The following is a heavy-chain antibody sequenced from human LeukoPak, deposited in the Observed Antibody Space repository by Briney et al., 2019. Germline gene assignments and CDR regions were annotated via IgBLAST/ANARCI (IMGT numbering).Heavy chain of an antibody. D-gene: IGHD2-2*01. J-gene: IGHJ4*02. Sequence: SETLSLTCTVSGGSISSYYWTWIRQPPGKGLEWIGYIHYSGSTNYNPSLTSRVTISIDTSKNQLSLKLSSVTAADTAVYYCARTGSSTWYNFDYWGQGTLVTVSS. V-gene: IGHV4-59*01. CDR1: GGSISSYY. CDR3: ARTGSSTWYNFDY. CDR2: IHYSGST.